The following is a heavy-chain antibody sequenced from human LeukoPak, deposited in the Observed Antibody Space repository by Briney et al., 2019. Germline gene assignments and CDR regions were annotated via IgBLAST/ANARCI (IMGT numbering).Heavy chain of an antibody. V-gene: IGHV4-34*01. CDR3: ARGWYYYDSSGYPPVRVHAFDI. CDR2: INHSGST. J-gene: IGHJ3*02. Sequence: PSETLSLTCAVYGGSFSGYYWSWIRQPPGKGLEWIGEINHSGSTNYNPSLKSRVTISVDTSKNQFSLKLSSVPAADTAVYYCARGWYYYDSSGYPPVRVHAFDIWGQGTMVTVSS. D-gene: IGHD3-22*01. CDR1: GGSFSGYY.